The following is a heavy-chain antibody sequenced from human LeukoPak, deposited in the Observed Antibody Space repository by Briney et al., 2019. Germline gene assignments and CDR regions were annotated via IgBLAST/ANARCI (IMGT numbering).Heavy chain of an antibody. Sequence: SVKVSCKASGGTFSSYAISWVRQAPGQGLEWMGRIIPILGIANYAQKLQGRVTMTTDTSTSTAYMELRSLRSDDTAVYYCARGPIAEADYWGRGTLVTVSS. CDR3: ARGPIAEADY. V-gene: IGHV1-69*04. J-gene: IGHJ4*02. CDR2: IIPILGIA. CDR1: GGTFSSYA. D-gene: IGHD6-19*01.